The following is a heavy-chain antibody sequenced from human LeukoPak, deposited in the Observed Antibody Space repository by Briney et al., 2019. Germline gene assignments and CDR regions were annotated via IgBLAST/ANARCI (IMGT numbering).Heavy chain of an antibody. CDR3: ARDLGSTSGWFDY. V-gene: IGHV4-4*07. CDR1: RGSVSSDY. J-gene: IGHJ4*02. CDR2: IYTSGST. Sequence: PSETLSLTCTVSRGSVSSDYWSWIRQPAGKGLEWIGRIYTSGSTDYNPSLKSRVSISVDMSKNQISLKLTSVTAADTAVYYCARDLGSTSGWFDYWGQGTLVTVSS. D-gene: IGHD6-19*01.